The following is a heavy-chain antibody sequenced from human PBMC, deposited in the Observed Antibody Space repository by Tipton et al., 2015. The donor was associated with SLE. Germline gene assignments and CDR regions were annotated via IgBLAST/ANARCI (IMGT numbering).Heavy chain of an antibody. V-gene: IGHV4-4*02. D-gene: IGHD6-13*01. J-gene: IGHJ3*02. CDR3: AREFPIAAAAWGAFDI. CDR1: GGSISSSNW. Sequence: GLVKPSVTLSLTCAVSGGSISSSNWWSWLRQPPGKGLGWIGEIYHSGITNYNPSLKSRVTISVDKSTNQFSLKLSSVTAADTAVYYCAREFPIAAAAWGAFDIWGQGTMVTVSS. CDR2: IYHSGIT.